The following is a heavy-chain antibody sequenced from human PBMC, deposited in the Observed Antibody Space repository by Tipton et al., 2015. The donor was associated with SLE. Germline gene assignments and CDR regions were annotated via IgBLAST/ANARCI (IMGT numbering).Heavy chain of an antibody. CDR1: GVSISDHY. CDR2: VFYSGSS. D-gene: IGHD4-17*01. Sequence: TLSLTCTVSGVSISDHYWTWIRQSPGKGLEWLAYVFYSGSSNFNRAHYNPSLMSRVTISVDTSKNQFSLHLTSVTSADTAVYYCARGGDRDHGDYVEHSLDYWGQGTLVTVSS. J-gene: IGHJ4*02. CDR3: ARGGDRDHGDYVEHSLDY. V-gene: IGHV4-59*11.